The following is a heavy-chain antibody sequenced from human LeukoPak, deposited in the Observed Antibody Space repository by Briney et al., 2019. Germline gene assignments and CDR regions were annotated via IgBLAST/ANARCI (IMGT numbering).Heavy chain of an antibody. D-gene: IGHD2-21*02. CDR3: ARDRTPKTAPFDY. CDR2: FSGSGGST. J-gene: IGHJ4*02. CDR1: GFTFSSYA. Sequence: GGSLRLSYAASGFTFSSYAMSWVRQAPGKGLEWVSGFSGSGGSTYYADSVKGRFTISRDNSKNTLYLQMNSLRAEDTAVYYCARDRTPKTAPFDYWGQGTLVTVSS. V-gene: IGHV3-23*01.